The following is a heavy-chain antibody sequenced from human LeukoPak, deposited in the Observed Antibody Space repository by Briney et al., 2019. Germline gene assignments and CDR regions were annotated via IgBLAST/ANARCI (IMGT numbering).Heavy chain of an antibody. V-gene: IGHV4-34*01. CDR2: INHSGST. D-gene: IGHD6-13*01. CDR3: ASLVSSSWYWYYYYGMDV. CDR1: GGSFSGYY. J-gene: IGHJ6*02. Sequence: SETLSLTCAVYGGSFSGYYWSWICQPPGKGLEWIGEINHSGSTNYNPSLKSRVTISVDTSKNQFSLKLSSVTAADTAVYYCASLVSSSWYWYYYYGMDVWGQGTTVTVSS.